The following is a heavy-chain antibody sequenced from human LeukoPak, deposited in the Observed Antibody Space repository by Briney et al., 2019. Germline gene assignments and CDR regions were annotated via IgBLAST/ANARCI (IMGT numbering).Heavy chain of an antibody. Sequence: GGSLRLSCAASGFTFSSYSMNWVRQAPGKGLEWVSYISSSSSTIYYADSVKGRFTISRDNAKKSLYLQMNSLRAEDTAVYYCARHLSGITGYTYGRGIDYWGQGTLLTVSS. J-gene: IGHJ4*02. CDR2: ISSSSSTI. CDR3: ARHLSGITGYTYGRGIDY. CDR1: GFTFSSYS. V-gene: IGHV3-48*04. D-gene: IGHD5-18*01.